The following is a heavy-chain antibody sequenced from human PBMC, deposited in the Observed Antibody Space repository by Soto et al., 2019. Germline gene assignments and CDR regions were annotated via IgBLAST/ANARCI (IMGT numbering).Heavy chain of an antibody. Sequence: ASVNVSCKASGYTFTSYAMNWVRQAPGQGLEWMGWINTNTGNPTYAQGFTGRFVFSLDTSVSTAYLQICSLKAEDTAVYYCARANYDFWSGYFPGPDNWFDPWGQGTQVTVSS. CDR1: GYTFTSYA. V-gene: IGHV7-4-1*01. CDR3: ARANYDFWSGYFPGPDNWFDP. D-gene: IGHD3-3*01. J-gene: IGHJ5*02. CDR2: INTNTGNP.